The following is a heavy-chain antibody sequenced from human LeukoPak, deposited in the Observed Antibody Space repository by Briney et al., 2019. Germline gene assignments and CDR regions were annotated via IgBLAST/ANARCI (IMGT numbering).Heavy chain of an antibody. CDR3: ARTAVYYGSRLLDY. CDR2: INHSGST. J-gene: IGHJ4*02. CDR1: GGSFSGYY. V-gene: IGHV4-34*01. Sequence: PSETLSLTCAVYGGSFSGYYWSWIRQPPGKGLEWIGEINHSGSTNYNPSLKSRVTISVDTSKNQFSLKLSSVTAADTAVYYCARTAVYYGSRLLDYWGQGTLVTVSS. D-gene: IGHD3-10*01.